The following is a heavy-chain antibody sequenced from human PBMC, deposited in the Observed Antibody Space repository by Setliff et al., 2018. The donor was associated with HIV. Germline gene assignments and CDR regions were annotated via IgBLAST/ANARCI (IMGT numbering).Heavy chain of an antibody. Sequence: PGESLKISCKGFGYSFTNYWIGWVRQMPGKGLEWMGIIYPGDSETRYSPSFQGQVTFSADKTVSTAYLQWSSLKPSDTAMYYCAREIRTIEGGALDIWGQGTLVTVSS. J-gene: IGHJ3*02. CDR1: GYSFTNYW. CDR2: IYPGDSET. D-gene: IGHD1-1*01. CDR3: AREIRTIEGGALDI. V-gene: IGHV5-51*01.